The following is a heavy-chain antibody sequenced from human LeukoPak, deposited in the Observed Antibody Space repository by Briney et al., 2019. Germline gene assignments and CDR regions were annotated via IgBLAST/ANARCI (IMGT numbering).Heavy chain of an antibody. CDR1: GFTFSSYS. J-gene: IGHJ4*02. D-gene: IGHD6-19*01. CDR2: ISSSSGPI. Sequence: GGSLRPSCAASGFTFSSYSMNWVRQAPGKGLEWVSFISSSSGPIYYADSVKGRFTISRDNAKNSVYLQMNSLRDEDTAVYYCARGGLEWLSYWGQGTLVTVSS. V-gene: IGHV3-48*02. CDR3: ARGGLEWLSY.